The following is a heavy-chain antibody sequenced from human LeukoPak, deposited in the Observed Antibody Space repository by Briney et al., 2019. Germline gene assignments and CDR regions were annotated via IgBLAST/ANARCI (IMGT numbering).Heavy chain of an antibody. V-gene: IGHV4-59*01. D-gene: IGHD5-18*01. CDR3: ARESGYSYGYGPDYYYYGVDV. CDR1: GGSISSYY. Sequence: SETLSLTCTVSGGSISSYYWSWIRQPPGKGLEWIGYIYYSGSTNYNPSLKSRVTISVDTSKNQFSLKLSSVTAADTAVYYCARESGYSYGYGPDYYYYGVDVWGQGTTVTVSS. CDR2: IYYSGST. J-gene: IGHJ6*02.